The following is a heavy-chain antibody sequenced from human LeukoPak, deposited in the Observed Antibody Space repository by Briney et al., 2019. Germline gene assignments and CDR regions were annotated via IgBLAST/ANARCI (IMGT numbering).Heavy chain of an antibody. J-gene: IGHJ4*02. CDR2: IDWDEDK. D-gene: IGHD3-22*01. V-gene: IGHV2-70*01. Sequence: SGPALVKPTQTLTLTCTFSGFSLSSSGMCVSWIRQPPGKALEWLAFIDWDEDKSYSTSLKTRLTVSKDTSKNQVVLTMTNMDPVDTATYYCVRINYYDSSGYYDYWGQGTLVTVSS. CDR3: VRINYYDSSGYYDY. CDR1: GFSLSSSGMC.